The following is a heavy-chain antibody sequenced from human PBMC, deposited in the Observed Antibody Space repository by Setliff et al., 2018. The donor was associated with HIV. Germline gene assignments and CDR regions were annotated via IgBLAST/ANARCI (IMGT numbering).Heavy chain of an antibody. CDR3: ARTHYNLNLLEYYYYYYMDV. V-gene: IGHV4-31*03. J-gene: IGHJ6*03. CDR2: IYYSGNT. D-gene: IGHD1-1*01. Sequence: LSLTCTVSGDSISSGGYYWSWIRQHPGKGLEWIGFIYYSGNTYYNPSLKRRVSMSVDTSKNQFSLNLSSMTAADTAVYYCARTHYNLNLLEYYYYYYMDVWGKGTTVTVSS. CDR1: GDSISSGGYY.